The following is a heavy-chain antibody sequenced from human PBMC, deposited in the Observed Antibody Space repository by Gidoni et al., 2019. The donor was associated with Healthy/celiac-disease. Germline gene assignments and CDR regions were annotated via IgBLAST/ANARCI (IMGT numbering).Heavy chain of an antibody. CDR2: IFSNDEK. J-gene: IGHJ5*02. CDR3: ARIQNDYDFLLSYNWFDP. Sequence: QVTLKESGPVLVKPTETPPLTCTSPGFPPRPARLGVSWIRQPPGKALEWLAHIFSNDEKSYSTSLKSRLTISKDTSKSQVVLTMTNMDPVDTATYYCARIQNDYDFLLSYNWFDPWGQGTLVTVSS. CDR1: GFPPRPARLG. V-gene: IGHV2-26*01. D-gene: IGHD3-3*01.